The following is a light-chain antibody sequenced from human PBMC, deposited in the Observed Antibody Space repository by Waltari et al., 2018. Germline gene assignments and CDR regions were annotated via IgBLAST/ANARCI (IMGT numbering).Light chain of an antibody. J-gene: IGKJ4*01. CDR1: QSISSW. Sequence: DIQMTQSPSTLSASVRDKVTITCRASQSISSWLAWYQQKPGKAPKLLIYKASSLESGVPSRFSGSGSGTEFTLTINSLQPDDFATYYCQQYNTFPTFGGGTKVEI. CDR2: KAS. CDR3: QQYNTFPT. V-gene: IGKV1-5*03.